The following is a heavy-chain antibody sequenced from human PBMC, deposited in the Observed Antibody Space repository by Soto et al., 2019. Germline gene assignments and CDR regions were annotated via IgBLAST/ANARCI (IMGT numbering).Heavy chain of an antibody. J-gene: IGHJ6*02. CDR1: GFTFTNYW. CDR3: ARHEVAAPPLDYYYYGMDV. V-gene: IGHV5-51*01. D-gene: IGHD6-6*01. CDR2: IYPGDSDT. Sequence: GESLKISCRGSGFTFTNYWIAWVRQMPGKGLEWIGMIYPGDSDTTYSPSFQGQVTISADKSISTAYLQWSSLKASDTAMYYCARHEVAAPPLDYYYYGMDVWGQGTTVTVSS.